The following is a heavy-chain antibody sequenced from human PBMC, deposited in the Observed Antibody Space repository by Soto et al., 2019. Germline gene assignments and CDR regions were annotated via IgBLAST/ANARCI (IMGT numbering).Heavy chain of an antibody. D-gene: IGHD3-3*01. Sequence: QLHLVQSGAVVKKPGASVTVSCSASGYPVTAYYMHWVRQAPGRGLEWMGGINPATGAAKYTQTFRGRVSMIGDTSTSTVLMELSGLTSEDTAVFYCARGGGVGVAGSAAFDMWGQGTLVTVSS. CDR3: ARGGGVGVAGSAAFDM. CDR2: INPATGAA. J-gene: IGHJ3*02. CDR1: GYPVTAYY. V-gene: IGHV1-2*02.